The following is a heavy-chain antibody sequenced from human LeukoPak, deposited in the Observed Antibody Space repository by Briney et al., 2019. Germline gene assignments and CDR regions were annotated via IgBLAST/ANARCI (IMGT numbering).Heavy chain of an antibody. V-gene: IGHV3-33*01. D-gene: IGHD2-2*01. Sequence: PGGSLRPSCSASGFTVSRYGMHWVRQTPGKGPEWVANMWAVKWSDGNDKFYADSVKGRLQMNSLRPEDTAIYYCARARDAYIHGLEHWDRGTLVXV. CDR1: GFTVSRYG. J-gene: IGHJ4*02. CDR2: KWSDGNDK. CDR3: ARARDAYIHGLEH.